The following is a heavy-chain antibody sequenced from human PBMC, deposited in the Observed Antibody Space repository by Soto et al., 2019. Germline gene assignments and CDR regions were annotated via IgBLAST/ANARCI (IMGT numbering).Heavy chain of an antibody. CDR1: GDSITNTDYY. Sequence: PSETLSLTCTVSGDSITNTDYYWNWIRQSPGKGLEWIGSIDYSGSTYYNPSLRSRVIISADTSKNQFSLKLRSVTAADTALYFCARDGPYYGMDGWGQGTTVTGS. V-gene: IGHV4-30-4*01. CDR3: ARDGPYYGMDG. CDR2: IDYSGST. J-gene: IGHJ6*02.